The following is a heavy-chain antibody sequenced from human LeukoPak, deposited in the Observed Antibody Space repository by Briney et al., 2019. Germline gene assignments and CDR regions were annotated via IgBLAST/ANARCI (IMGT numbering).Heavy chain of an antibody. Sequence: PGGSLRLSCAASGFTFSSYAMSWVRQAPGKGLEWVSAISGSGGSTYYADSVRGRFTISRDNSKNTLYLQMNSLRAEDTAVYYCAKQSYYYGSGSPNYFDYWGQGTLVTVSS. D-gene: IGHD3-10*01. J-gene: IGHJ4*02. V-gene: IGHV3-23*01. CDR2: ISGSGGST. CDR3: AKQSYYYGSGSPNYFDY. CDR1: GFTFSSYA.